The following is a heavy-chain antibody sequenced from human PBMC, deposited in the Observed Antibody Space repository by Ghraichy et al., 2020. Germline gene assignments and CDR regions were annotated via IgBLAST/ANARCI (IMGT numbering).Heavy chain of an antibody. Sequence: GGSLRLSCAASGFIFSRYSMHWVRQAPGEGLEWVTVTSYDGSNKNYADSVKGRFTISRDNSKNTLYLQINSLRPEDTAVYYCAKERDTSGYYSFRGDYYGMYVWGQGTTVTVSS. V-gene: IGHV3-30*18. J-gene: IGHJ6*02. D-gene: IGHD3-3*01. CDR1: GFIFSRYS. CDR2: TSYDGSNK. CDR3: AKERDTSGYYSFRGDYYGMYV.